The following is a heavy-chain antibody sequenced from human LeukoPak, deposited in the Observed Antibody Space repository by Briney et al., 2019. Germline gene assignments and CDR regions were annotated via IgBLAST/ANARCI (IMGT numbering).Heavy chain of an antibody. CDR2: IRSNAHGGTT. CDR1: GFSFGDYA. J-gene: IGHJ4*02. Sequence: PGGSLRLSCTASGFSFGDYAMTWVRQAPGKGLEWVSFIRSNAHGGTTEYAASVKGRFTISRDDSKSIAYLQMNSLKPEDTAVYYCTRGTSYCSGATCYSFGYFDFWGQGALVTVSS. V-gene: IGHV3-49*04. D-gene: IGHD2-15*01. CDR3: TRGTSYCSGATCYSFGYFDF.